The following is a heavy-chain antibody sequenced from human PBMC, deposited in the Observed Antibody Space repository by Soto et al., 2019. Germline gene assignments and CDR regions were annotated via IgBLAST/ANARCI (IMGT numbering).Heavy chain of an antibody. V-gene: IGHV1-18*01. CDR1: GYTFISYG. J-gene: IGHJ6*02. Sequence: QVQLVQSGAEVMKPGASVKVSCKAYGYTFISYGISWVRQATGQEFEWMGWIRAYNGNTIYAQKLQGRVTMTTDTSTSTAYMELRSLRSDDTAVYYCARDLPTMDVWGQGTTVTVSS. CDR3: ARDLPTMDV. CDR2: IRAYNGNT.